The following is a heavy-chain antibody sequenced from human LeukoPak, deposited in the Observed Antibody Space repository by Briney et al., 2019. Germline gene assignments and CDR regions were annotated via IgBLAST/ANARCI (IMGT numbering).Heavy chain of an antibody. CDR2: MNPNSGNT. V-gene: IGHV1-8*03. D-gene: IGHD3-10*01. CDR1: GYTFTSNY. CDR3: ATGLWFGRYLDV. J-gene: IGHJ6*04. Sequence: ASVKVSCKAFGYTFTSNYMHWVRQATGQGLEWMGWMNPNSGNTGYAQKFQGRVTITRNTSISTAYMELSSLRSEDTAVYYCATGLWFGRYLDVWGKGTTVTISS.